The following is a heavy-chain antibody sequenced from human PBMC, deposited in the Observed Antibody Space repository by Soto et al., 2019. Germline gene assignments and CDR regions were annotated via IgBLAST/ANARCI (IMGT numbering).Heavy chain of an antibody. CDR2: ISYDGSNK. J-gene: IGHJ3*02. D-gene: IGHD3-22*01. CDR3: ARVGYDSSGAQISDAFDI. V-gene: IGHV3-30*03. CDR1: GFTFSSYG. Sequence: PGGSLRLSCAASGFTFSSYGMHWVRQAPGKGLEWVAVISYDGSNKYYADSVKGRFTISRDNSKNTLYLQMNSLRAEDTAVYYCARVGYDSSGAQISDAFDIWGQGTMVTVSS.